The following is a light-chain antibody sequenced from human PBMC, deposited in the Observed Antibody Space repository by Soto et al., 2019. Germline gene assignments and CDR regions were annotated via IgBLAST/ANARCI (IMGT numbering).Light chain of an antibody. J-gene: IGKJ2*01. V-gene: IGKV3-15*01. CDR3: HQYNKWPPYT. Sequence: EIVMTQSPATLSVSPGERATLSCSASQSVSSNMACYQQKPGQAPRRLIYGASTRATGIPARFSGSGSGTEFTLTISSLQSEAFAVYYCHQYNKWPPYTFGQGTKLEIK. CDR2: GAS. CDR1: QSVSSN.